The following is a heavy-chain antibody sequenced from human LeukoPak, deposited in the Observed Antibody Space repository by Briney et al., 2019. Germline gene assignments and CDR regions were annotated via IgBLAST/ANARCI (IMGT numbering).Heavy chain of an antibody. CDR2: ISYDGSNK. CDR1: GFTFSSYA. J-gene: IGHJ4*02. D-gene: IGHD5-18*01. Sequence: GGSLRLSCAASGFTFSSYAMHWVRQAPGKGLEWVAVISYDGSNKYYADSVKGRFTISRDNSKNTLYLQMNSQRAEDTAVYYCAREIRGYSNFDYWGQGTLVTVSS. V-gene: IGHV3-30*04. CDR3: AREIRGYSNFDY.